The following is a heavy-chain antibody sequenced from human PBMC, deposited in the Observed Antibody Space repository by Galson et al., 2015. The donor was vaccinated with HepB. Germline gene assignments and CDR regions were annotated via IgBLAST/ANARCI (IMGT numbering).Heavy chain of an antibody. CDR1: GFNFTDFA. CDR3: ARDPDDTEGYYMTFEY. CDR2: ISHDGKHQ. Sequence: SLRLSCANSGFNFTDFAMHWVRQAPGKGLEWVAIISHDGKHQYYEDSVRDRFTISRDVSKNTLYLQMNSLRTDDTAIYYCARDPDDTEGYYMTFEYWGQGSLVTVSS. D-gene: IGHD1-26*01. J-gene: IGHJ4*02. V-gene: IGHV3-30*03.